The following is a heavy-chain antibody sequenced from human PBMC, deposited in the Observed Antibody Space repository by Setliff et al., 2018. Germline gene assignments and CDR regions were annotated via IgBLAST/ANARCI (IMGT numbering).Heavy chain of an antibody. D-gene: IGHD3-22*01. CDR1: GGTFSSYA. J-gene: IGHJ3*02. Sequence: GASVKVSCKASGGTFSSYAISWVRQAPGQGLEWMGGIIPIFGTANYAQKFQGRVTIATDESTSTAYMGLSSLRSEDTAVYYCARATYYYDSSGYFLDAFDIWGQGTMVTVSS. CDR2: IIPIFGTA. CDR3: ARATYYYDSSGYFLDAFDI. V-gene: IGHV1-69*05.